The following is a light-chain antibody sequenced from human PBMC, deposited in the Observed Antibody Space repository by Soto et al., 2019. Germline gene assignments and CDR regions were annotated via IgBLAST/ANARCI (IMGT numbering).Light chain of an antibody. CDR1: RSVSSY. V-gene: IGKV3-11*01. Sequence: EIVLTQSPATLSLSPGESATLSCRATRSVSSYLAWYQQKPGQAPRLLIYDASSRPTDIPARFSGSGSGTDFTLTISSLEPEDFAVYYCQQYGSSLGVTFGGGTKVDIK. CDR3: QQYGSSLGVT. J-gene: IGKJ4*01. CDR2: DAS.